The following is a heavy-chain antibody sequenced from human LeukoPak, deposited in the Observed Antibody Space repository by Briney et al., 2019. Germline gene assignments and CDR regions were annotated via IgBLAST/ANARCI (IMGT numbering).Heavy chain of an antibody. V-gene: IGHV3-74*01. Sequence: PGGSLRLSCAASGFTFSTYWMHWVRQAPGKGLVWVSRINSDGSTTTYADSVKGRFTISRDNAKNSLYLQMNSLRAEDTAVYYCARVLEAAAFDFWGQGTLVTVSS. CDR2: INSDGSTT. CDR3: ARVLEAAAFDF. J-gene: IGHJ4*02. CDR1: GFTFSTYW. D-gene: IGHD6-13*01.